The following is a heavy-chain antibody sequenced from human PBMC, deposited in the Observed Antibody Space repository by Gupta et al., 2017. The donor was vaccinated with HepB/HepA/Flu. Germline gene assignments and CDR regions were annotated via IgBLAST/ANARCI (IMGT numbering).Heavy chain of an antibody. D-gene: IGHD6-19*01. CDR2: IKGDGSDK. V-gene: IGHV3-7*01. Sequence: DVQLVESGEGLVQPGGSVSRSCAASGFTFSNDWMIWVRQAPGKGLEWVTHIKGDGSDKYDVDSVKGRFIISRDKAKNSLYLQMNSLTAEDTAVYYCARFISSGWSNAFDYWGQGTLVTVSS. J-gene: IGHJ4*02. CDR3: ARFISSGWSNAFDY. CDR1: GFTFSNDW.